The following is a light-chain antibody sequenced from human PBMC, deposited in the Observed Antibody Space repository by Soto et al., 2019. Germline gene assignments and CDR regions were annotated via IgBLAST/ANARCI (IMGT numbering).Light chain of an antibody. Sequence: DIQLTQSPSSLSASIGDRVTITCQASEDITNFLNWFQQKPGKAPKLLIFDASSLEAGDPSRFSDSGSGTDFTSNISSLQPEDIATYFCQQYADFPITFGQGTRLEIK. V-gene: IGKV1-33*01. J-gene: IGKJ5*01. CDR3: QQYADFPIT. CDR1: EDITNF. CDR2: DAS.